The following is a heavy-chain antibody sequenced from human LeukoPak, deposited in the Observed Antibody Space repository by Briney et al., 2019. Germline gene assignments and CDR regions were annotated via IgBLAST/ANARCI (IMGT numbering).Heavy chain of an antibody. J-gene: IGHJ4*02. D-gene: IGHD5-12*01. V-gene: IGHV3-66*04. CDR2: IYSGGST. CDR3: ARPYSGYEY. Sequence: GGSLRLSCAAPGFTVSSNYMSWVRQAPGKGLEWVSVIYSGGSTYYADSVKGRFTISRDNVKNSLSLQMNSLRADDTAVYYCARPYSGYEYWGQGTLVTVSS. CDR1: GFTVSSNY.